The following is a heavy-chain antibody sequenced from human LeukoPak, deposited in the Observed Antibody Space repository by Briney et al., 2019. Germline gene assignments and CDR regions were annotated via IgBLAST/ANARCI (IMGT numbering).Heavy chain of an antibody. Sequence: GGSLRLSCAASGFTFSNAWMNWVRQAPGKGLEWVGRIKTKTDGGTIDYAAPVKGRFTISRDDSKSTLYLQMNSLKTEDTAVYYCTTENSNTIFGVVTYFDYWAQGTLVTVSS. D-gene: IGHD3-3*01. CDR2: IKTKTDGGTI. V-gene: IGHV3-15*01. CDR3: TTENSNTIFGVVTYFDY. CDR1: GFTFSNAW. J-gene: IGHJ4*02.